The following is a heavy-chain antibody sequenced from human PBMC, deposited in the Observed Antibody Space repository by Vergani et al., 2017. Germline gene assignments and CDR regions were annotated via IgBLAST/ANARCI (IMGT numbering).Heavy chain of an antibody. Sequence: QITLKESGPTLLKPTQTLTLTCTFSGFSLTTSGVGVGWIRQPPGKALEWVALIYWNDGKRYSPSLRSRLTITKDTSKNQVVLRMTNMAPVDTATYYCARIWSSGSEDDWGQGSLVSVYS. CDR3: ARIWSSGSEDD. V-gene: IGHV2-5*01. J-gene: IGHJ1*01. CDR1: GFSLTTSGVG. CDR2: IYWNDGK. D-gene: IGHD3-10*01.